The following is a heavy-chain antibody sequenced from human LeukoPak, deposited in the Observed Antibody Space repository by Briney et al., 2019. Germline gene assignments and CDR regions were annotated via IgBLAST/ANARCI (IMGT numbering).Heavy chain of an antibody. CDR3: PRFVGGYYLAY. CDR2: IYPGDSET. D-gene: IGHD3-16*01. V-gene: IGHV5-51*01. CDR1: GYRFTSYW. J-gene: IGHJ4*02. Sequence: GEPLKISCKGSGYRFTSYWIGWVRQMPGKGLEWMGIIYPGDSETRYNPSFQGQATISADKSISPAYLQWSSLKASDTALYYCPRFVGGYYLAYWGQGTLVTVSS.